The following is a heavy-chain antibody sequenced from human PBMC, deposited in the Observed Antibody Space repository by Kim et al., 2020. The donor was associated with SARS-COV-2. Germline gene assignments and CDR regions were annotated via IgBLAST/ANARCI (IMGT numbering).Heavy chain of an antibody. V-gene: IGHV7-4-1*02. J-gene: IGHJ5*02. CDR1: GYTFTSYA. CDR3: ARSGYSSARHPRHNWFDP. Sequence: ASVKVSCKASGYTFTSYAMNWVRQAPGQGLEWMGWINTNTGNPTYAQGFTGRFVFSLDTSVSTAYLQISSLKAEDTAVYYCARSGYSSARHPRHNWFDPWGQGTLVTVSS. CDR2: INTNTGNP. D-gene: IGHD6-19*01.